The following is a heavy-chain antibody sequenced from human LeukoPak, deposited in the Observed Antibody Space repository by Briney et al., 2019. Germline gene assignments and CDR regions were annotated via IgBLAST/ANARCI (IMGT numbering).Heavy chain of an antibody. Sequence: GESLKISYKGSGYSFTSYWIGWVRQMPGKGLEWMGIIYPGDSDTRYSPSFQGQVTISADKSISTAYLQWSSLKASDTAMYYCARSQVQYYYDSSGYYYFDYWAREPWSPSPQ. CDR1: GYSFTSYW. V-gene: IGHV5-51*01. J-gene: IGHJ4*02. CDR2: IYPGDSDT. CDR3: ARSQVQYYYDSSGYYYFDY. D-gene: IGHD3-22*01.